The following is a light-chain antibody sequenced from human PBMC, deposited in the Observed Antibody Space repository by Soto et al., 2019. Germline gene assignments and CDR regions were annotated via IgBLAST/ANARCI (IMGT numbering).Light chain of an antibody. CDR1: SSDIGGFDL. CDR2: EVN. Sequence: QSALTQPDSLSGSPGQSITISCTGSSSDIGGFDLVSWYQQHPGKAPRLLLYEVNKRPSGVSNRFSGSKSGNTASLVITGLRPEDEADYYCVAWDDNLSSRVFGGGTKVTVL. J-gene: IGLJ3*02. V-gene: IGLV2-14*02. CDR3: VAWDDNLSSRV.